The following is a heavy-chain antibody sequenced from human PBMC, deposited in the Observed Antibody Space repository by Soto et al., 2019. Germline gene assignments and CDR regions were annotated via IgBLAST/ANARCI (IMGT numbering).Heavy chain of an antibody. CDR2: ISDRGDTT. CDR1: VFTISSNA. J-gene: IGHJ4*02. V-gene: IGHV3-23*01. CDR3: AKKNPETTSFDS. D-gene: IGHD1-1*01. Sequence: PGGSLRLSCAASVFTISSNAMYWVRQAPGKGLEWVSAISDRGDTTHYADSVKGRFTISRDTSKNTLYLQLNTLRADDTAVYYWAKKNPETTSFDSGGQGTRVPVPP.